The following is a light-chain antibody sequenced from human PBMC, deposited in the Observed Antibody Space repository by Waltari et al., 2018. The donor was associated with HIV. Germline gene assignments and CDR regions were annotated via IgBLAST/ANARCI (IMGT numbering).Light chain of an antibody. CDR3: MIWHTSAWV. CDR2: HKSDSDK. J-gene: IGLJ3*02. V-gene: IGLV5-45*01. Sequence: QAVLTQPASLSASPGASARLTCTLRCGFNVVTNKIYSYQHQPGSPPQYLLKHKSDSDKQQGSGVSSRFSGSKDASANAGILLISGLQSEDEADYYCMIWHTSAWVFGGGTKLTVL. CDR1: CGFNVVTNK.